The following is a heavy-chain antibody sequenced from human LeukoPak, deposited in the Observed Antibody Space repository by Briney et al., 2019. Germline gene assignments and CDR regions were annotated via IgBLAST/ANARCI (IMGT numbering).Heavy chain of an antibody. CDR1: GGSVSSGSYY. J-gene: IGHJ3*02. CDR3: AKSREEIRGLDAFDI. Sequence: SETLSLTCTVSGGSVSSGSYYWNWIRQHPGKGLEWIGYIYYSGSTYYNPSLKSRVALSVDTSKNRFSLKLSSLTAADTAVYYCAKSREEIRGLDAFDIWGQGTMVTVSS. V-gene: IGHV4-31*03. D-gene: IGHD5-24*01. CDR2: IYYSGST.